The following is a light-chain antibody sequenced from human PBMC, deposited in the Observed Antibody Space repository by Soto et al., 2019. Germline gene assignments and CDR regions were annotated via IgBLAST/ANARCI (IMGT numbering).Light chain of an antibody. Sequence: QSVLAQPPSASGTPGQRVTISCSGSSSNIGSNAVNWYQQLPGTATKLLIYSNNQRPSGVPDRFSGSKSGTSASLAISGLQSEDEADYYCAAWDDSLTGPVFGTGTKLTVL. CDR1: SSNIGSNA. J-gene: IGLJ1*01. CDR2: SNN. V-gene: IGLV1-44*01. CDR3: AAWDDSLTGPV.